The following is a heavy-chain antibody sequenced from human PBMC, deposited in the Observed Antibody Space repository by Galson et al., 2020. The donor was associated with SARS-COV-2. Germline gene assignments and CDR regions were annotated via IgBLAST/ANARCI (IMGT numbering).Heavy chain of an antibody. D-gene: IGHD3-3*01. J-gene: IGHJ6*02. CDR3: ARGPDFEYYDFGSGYSPYYYYGMDV. CDR2: INPNSGGT. CDR1: GYTFTGYY. V-gene: IGHV1-2*04. Sequence: ASVKVSCKASGYTFTGYYMHWVRQAPGQGLEWLGWINPNSGGTNYAQQFQGWVTMTRDTSISTAYMELSRLRSDDTAVYYCARGPDFEYYDFGSGYSPYYYYGMDVWGQGTTVTVSS.